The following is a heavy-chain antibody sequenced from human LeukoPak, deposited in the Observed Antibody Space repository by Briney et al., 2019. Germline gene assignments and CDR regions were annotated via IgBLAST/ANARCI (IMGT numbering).Heavy chain of an antibody. V-gene: IGHV4-34*01. J-gene: IGHJ5*02. CDR3: ARGRTRWRHNWFDP. CDR1: GGSFSGYY. D-gene: IGHD3-16*01. CDR2: INHSGST. Sequence: SETLSLTCAVYGGSFSGYYWSWIRQPPGKGLEWIGEINHSGSTNYNPSLKSRVTISVDTSKNQFSLRLSSVTAADTAVYYCARGRTRWRHNWFDPWGQGTLVTVSS.